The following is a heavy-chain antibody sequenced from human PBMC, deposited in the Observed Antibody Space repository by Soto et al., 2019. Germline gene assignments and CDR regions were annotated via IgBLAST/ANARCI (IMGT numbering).Heavy chain of an antibody. CDR1: GYTFTTYY. D-gene: IGHD1-1*01. J-gene: IGHJ6*02. Sequence: QVQLVQSGAEVREPGASVKISCKSSGYTFTTYYIHWVRQAPGQGLEWMGIINPSSGSACYAQKYQVSVTMTRDTPTNTFYMELSSLRSDDTAEYYCARGNALTYYYYGLDVWGQGTTVTVSS. V-gene: IGHV1-46*03. CDR3: ARGNALTYYYYGLDV. CDR2: INPSSGSA.